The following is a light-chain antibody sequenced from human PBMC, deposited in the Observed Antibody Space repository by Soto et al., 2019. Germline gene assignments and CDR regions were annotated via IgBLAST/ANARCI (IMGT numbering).Light chain of an antibody. CDR3: VSFTTTXTHV. Sequence: QSFLTQPASLSGSPGQSITISCTGTSSDICAYDYVSWFQQHPGKAPKLMISEVNNRPSGVSNRFSGSKSGNTAYLTSSGLQVEDEAEYFCVSFTTTXTHVVGTGTKVXV. CDR2: EVN. J-gene: IGLJ1*01. V-gene: IGLV2-14*01. CDR1: SSDICAYDY.